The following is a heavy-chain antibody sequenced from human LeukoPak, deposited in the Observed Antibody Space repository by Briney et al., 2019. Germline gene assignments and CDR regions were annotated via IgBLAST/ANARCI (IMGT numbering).Heavy chain of an antibody. J-gene: IGHJ4*02. V-gene: IGHV3-30*04. CDR3: ARVLLWFGELLTPAAY. Sequence: GGSLRLSCAASGFTFSSYAMHWVRQAPGKGLEWVAVISYDGSNKYNADSVKGRFTISRDNSKNTLYLQMNSLRAEDTAVYYCARVLLWFGELLTPAAYWGQGTLVTVSS. CDR1: GFTFSSYA. D-gene: IGHD3-10*01. CDR2: ISYDGSNK.